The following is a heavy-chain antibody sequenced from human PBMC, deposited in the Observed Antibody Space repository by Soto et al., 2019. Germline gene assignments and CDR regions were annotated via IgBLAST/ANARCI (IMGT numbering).Heavy chain of an antibody. CDR3: SRGILV. V-gene: IGHV4-31*03. J-gene: IGHJ4*02. D-gene: IGHD5-18*01. CDR1: GGSINSGGYC. Sequence: QVQLQESGPGLVKPSQTLSLTCTVSGGSINSGGYCWSWIRQHPGKGLEWIGCMSYGGSTSYNASLKPRVTISVDTSKNQFSMELSAVTAADTAVYSCSRGILVWGQGTLITVSS. CDR2: MSYGGST.